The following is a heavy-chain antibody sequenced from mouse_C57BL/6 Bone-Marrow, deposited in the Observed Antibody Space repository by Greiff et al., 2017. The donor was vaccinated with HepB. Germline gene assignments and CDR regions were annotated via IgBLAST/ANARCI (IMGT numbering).Heavy chain of an antibody. CDR3: ARDYPYYAMDY. D-gene: IGHD2-4*01. CDR1: GFTFSSYA. CDR2: ISDGGSYT. J-gene: IGHJ4*01. Sequence: DVKLQESGGGLVKPGGSLKLSCAASGFTFSSYAMSWVRQTPEKRLEWVATISDGGSYTYYPDNVKGRFTISRDNAKNNLYLQMSHLKSEDTAMYYCARDYPYYAMDYWGQGTSVTVSS. V-gene: IGHV5-4*03.